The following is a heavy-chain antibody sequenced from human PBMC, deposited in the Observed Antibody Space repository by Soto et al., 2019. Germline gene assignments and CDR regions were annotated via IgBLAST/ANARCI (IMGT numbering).Heavy chain of an antibody. CDR3: ARVNIANLRYFDWLPRYFDL. D-gene: IGHD3-9*01. J-gene: IGHJ2*01. Sequence: ASVKVSCKASGYTFTGYDINWVRQATGQGLEWMGWMNPNSGNTGYAQKFQGRVTMTRNTSISTAYMELSSLRSEDTAVYYCARVNIANLRYFDWLPRYFDLWGRGTLVTVSS. CDR2: MNPNSGNT. V-gene: IGHV1-8*01. CDR1: GYTFTGYD.